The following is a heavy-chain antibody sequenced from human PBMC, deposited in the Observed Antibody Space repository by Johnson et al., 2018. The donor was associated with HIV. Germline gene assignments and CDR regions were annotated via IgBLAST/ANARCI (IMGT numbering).Heavy chain of an antibody. CDR2: IKSKTDGGTT. CDR3: TIDLPGSDDAFDI. J-gene: IGHJ3*02. Sequence: VQLVESGGGVVQPGRSLRLSCAASGFTFNSYGMHWVRQAPGKGLEWVGRIKSKTDGGTTEYAAPVKGRFTISRDDSKNTLSLQMNSLKTEDTAVYYCTIDLPGSDDAFDIWGQGTMVTVSS. D-gene: IGHD3-10*01. V-gene: IGHV3-15*01. CDR1: GFTFNSYG.